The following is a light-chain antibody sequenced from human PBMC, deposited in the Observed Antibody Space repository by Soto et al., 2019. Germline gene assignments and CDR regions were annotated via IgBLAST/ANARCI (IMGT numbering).Light chain of an antibody. J-gene: IGKJ1*01. CDR3: QQYNSYQWT. V-gene: IGKV1-17*01. CDR1: QSISNH. Sequence: DIQMTQSPSSLSASVEDRVIITCRASQSISNHLNWYQQKPGKAPKLLIFAASSLQSGVPSRFSGSGSGTEFTLTISSLQPDDFATYYCQQYNSYQWTFGQGTKVDIK. CDR2: AAS.